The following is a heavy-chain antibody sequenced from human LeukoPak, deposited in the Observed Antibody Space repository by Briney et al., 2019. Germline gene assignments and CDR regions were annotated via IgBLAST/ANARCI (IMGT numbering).Heavy chain of an antibody. CDR1: GFTFATST. Sequence: SVKVSCKASGFTFATSTVQWVRQARGQRLEWMGWIVVGSGHTNYAQKFQQRVAITRDMSTSTAYMYLSSLTSEDTALYYCAATLTVTSGSTYYGLDVWGQGTTVTVSS. D-gene: IGHD4-17*01. V-gene: IGHV1-58*01. CDR2: IVVGSGHT. J-gene: IGHJ6*02. CDR3: AATLTVTSGSTYYGLDV.